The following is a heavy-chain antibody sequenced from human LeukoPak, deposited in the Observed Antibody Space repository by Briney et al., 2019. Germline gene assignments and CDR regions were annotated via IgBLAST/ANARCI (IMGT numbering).Heavy chain of an antibody. D-gene: IGHD1-14*01. CDR2: INHSGST. Sequence: SETLSLTCAVYGGSFSGYYWSWIRQPPGKGLEWIGEINHSGSTNYNPSLKSRVTISVDTSKNQFSLRLSSVTAADTAVYYCARAPRGISVGISWFDPWGQGTLVTVSS. CDR3: ARAPRGISVGISWFDP. CDR1: GGSFSGYY. J-gene: IGHJ5*02. V-gene: IGHV4-34*01.